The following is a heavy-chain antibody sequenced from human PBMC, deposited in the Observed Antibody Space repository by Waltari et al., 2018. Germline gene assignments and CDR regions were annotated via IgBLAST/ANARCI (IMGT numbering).Heavy chain of an antibody. D-gene: IGHD1-1*01. Sequence: EVHLSESGGSLIKVGGSLGISCAAYGFKFNTYAMSWVRQAPGKGLQWVAYITSGGDHTYYGDSVKGRFTISRDNSKNTLYLQMSSLRVDDTGVYYCARSPGFGWFDPWGHGTLVTVSS. CDR3: ARSPGFGWFDP. J-gene: IGHJ5*02. CDR2: ITSGGDHT. CDR1: GFKFNTYA. V-gene: IGHV3-23*01.